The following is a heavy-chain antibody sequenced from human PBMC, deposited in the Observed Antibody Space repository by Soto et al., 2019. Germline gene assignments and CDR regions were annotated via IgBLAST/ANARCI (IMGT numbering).Heavy chain of an antibody. CDR1: GFTFSSYW. V-gene: IGHV3-74*01. CDR2: INRDGSST. D-gene: IGHD6-6*01. J-gene: IGHJ4*02. Sequence: GGSLRPSCAASGFTFSSYWMHWVRQAPGKGLVWVSRINRDGSSTSYADPVKGRFTISRDNAKNTLYRQMNSLRAEDTAVYYCARGGPIAARPYYFDYWGQGTLVTVSS. CDR3: ARGGPIAARPYYFDY.